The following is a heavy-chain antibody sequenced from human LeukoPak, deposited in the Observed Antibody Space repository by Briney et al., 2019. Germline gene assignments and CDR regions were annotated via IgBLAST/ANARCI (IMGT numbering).Heavy chain of an antibody. V-gene: IGHV3-33*01. Sequence: PGRSLRLSCAPSGFTFSSYGMHWVRQAPGKGLEWVAVIWYDGSNKYYADSVKGRFTISRDNAKNSLYLQMNSLRAEDTAVYYCARDHSYDSSGYGQFDYWGQGTLVTVSS. CDR3: ARDHSYDSSGYGQFDY. J-gene: IGHJ4*02. D-gene: IGHD3-22*01. CDR2: IWYDGSNK. CDR1: GFTFSSYG.